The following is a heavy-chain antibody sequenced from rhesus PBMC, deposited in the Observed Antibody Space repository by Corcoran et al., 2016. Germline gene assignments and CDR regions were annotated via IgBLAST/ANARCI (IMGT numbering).Heavy chain of an antibody. V-gene: IGHV4S10*01. CDR3: ARTRPSHTVTPRAFDF. CDR2: IPGSSPPT. J-gene: IGHJ3*01. Sequence: QVQLQESGPGVVKPSETLSLTCAVSGGSISDNDRWSWIRQPPMEGLELIGFIPGSSPPTSDNPSLTSRVTISTDTSKNLFSLNLNSVTAADTAVYYCARTRPSHTVTPRAFDFWGQGLRVTVSS. D-gene: IGHD2-33*01. CDR1: GGSISDNDR.